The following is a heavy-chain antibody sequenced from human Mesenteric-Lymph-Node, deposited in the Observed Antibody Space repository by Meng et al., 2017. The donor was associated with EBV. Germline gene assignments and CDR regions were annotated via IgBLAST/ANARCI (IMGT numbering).Heavy chain of an antibody. CDR1: GFALDTSAVG. V-gene: IGHV2-5*02. J-gene: IGHJ4*02. CDR2: IYWDGDK. D-gene: IGHD3-16*01. CDR3: VHITSYSLIPY. Sequence: ITLKESGPTLVKPTQTLTLTCTFSGFALDTSAVGVGWFRQPPGKALEWLALIYWDGDKRYSPSLDSRLTITKDTSRNQVVVTLTNMDPVDTATYYCVHITSYSLIPYWGQGTLVTVSS.